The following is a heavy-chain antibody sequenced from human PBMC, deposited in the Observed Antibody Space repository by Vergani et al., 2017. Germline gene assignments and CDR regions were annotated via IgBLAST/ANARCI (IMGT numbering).Heavy chain of an antibody. CDR2: IYNSGNG. V-gene: IGHV4-39*01. D-gene: IGHD3-16*01. CDR1: GDSIISRSYY. Sequence: QMQLQESGPGLVKASETLSLTCTVSGDSIISRSYYLGSIRQPPGKGLEWIGSIYNSGNGDSSSSLKSRVTISADTSKNQFSLRLTSVTAADTAVYYCASGKYYSDSTSHFRGRYFDVWGRGTLVTVPS. CDR3: ASGKYYSDSTSHFRGRYFDV. J-gene: IGHJ2*01.